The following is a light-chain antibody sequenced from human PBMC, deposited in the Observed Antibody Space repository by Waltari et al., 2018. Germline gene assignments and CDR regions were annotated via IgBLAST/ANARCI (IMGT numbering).Light chain of an antibody. V-gene: IGLV3-1*01. J-gene: IGLJ3*02. CDR2: QDT. CDR3: QALGTGAWV. Sequence: SYELTQPPSVSVSPGQTASITCPGDIFGNKYASWYQQKPGQSPLLVIYQDTKRPSEIPERFSGSKSANAATLTITGTQAVDEADYYCQALGTGAWVFGGGTKLTVL. CDR1: IFGNKY.